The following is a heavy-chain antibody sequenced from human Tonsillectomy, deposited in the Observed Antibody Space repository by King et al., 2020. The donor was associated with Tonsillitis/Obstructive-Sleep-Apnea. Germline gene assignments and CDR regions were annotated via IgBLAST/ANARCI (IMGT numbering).Heavy chain of an antibody. CDR3: AKGHGLAGYFYYMDV. V-gene: IGHV3-9*01. CDR2: ISWNSRRI. D-gene: IGHD2-21*01. Sequence: VQLVESGGGLVQPGRSLRLSCAASGFTFDDYAMHWVRQTPGKGLEWVSGISWNSRRIGYADSVKGRFTISRDNAKSSLYLEMNSLRVEDTALYYCAKGHGLAGYFYYMDVWGKGTPGTV. J-gene: IGHJ6*03. CDR1: GFTFDDYA.